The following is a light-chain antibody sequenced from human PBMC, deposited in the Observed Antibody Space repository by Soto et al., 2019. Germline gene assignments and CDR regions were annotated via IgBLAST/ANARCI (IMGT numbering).Light chain of an antibody. Sequence: NHMTPSPLYVSGSVGENIIITCRASRDFGSDVSWYQQKPGQAPKLVIYAASNLYTGVPSRFSGRRSGTEFTLTISSLQPEDFASYYCLQDYGDSWTFGQGTKVDIK. CDR3: LQDYGDSWT. V-gene: IGKV1-6*01. CDR2: AAS. CDR1: RDFGSD. J-gene: IGKJ1*01.